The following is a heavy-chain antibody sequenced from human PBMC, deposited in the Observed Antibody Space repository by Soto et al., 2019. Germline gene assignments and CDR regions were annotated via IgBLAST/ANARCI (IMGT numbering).Heavy chain of an antibody. V-gene: IGHV3-33*01. Sequence: QVQLVESGGGVVQPGRSLRLSCAASGFTFSSYGMHWVRQAPGKGLEWVAVIWYDGSNKYYADSVKGRFTISRDNSKNTLYLQMNSLRAEDTAVYYCARDRGQQLVSVWFDPWGQGTLVTVSS. D-gene: IGHD6-13*01. CDR1: GFTFSSYG. J-gene: IGHJ5*02. CDR2: IWYDGSNK. CDR3: ARDRGQQLVSVWFDP.